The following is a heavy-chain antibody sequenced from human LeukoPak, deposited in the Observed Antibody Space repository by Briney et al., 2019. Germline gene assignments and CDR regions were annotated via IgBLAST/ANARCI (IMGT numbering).Heavy chain of an antibody. V-gene: IGHV3-23*01. J-gene: IGHJ4*02. Sequence: GGSLRPSCAASGFTFSSYAMSWVRQAPGEGLEWVSAISGSGDSTYYGDSVKGRFTISRDNSKNTLYLQMNSLRAEDTAVYYCAKTRPLDSSSWSHGDYWGQGTLVTVSS. D-gene: IGHD6-13*01. CDR2: ISGSGDST. CDR3: AKTRPLDSSSWSHGDY. CDR1: GFTFSSYA.